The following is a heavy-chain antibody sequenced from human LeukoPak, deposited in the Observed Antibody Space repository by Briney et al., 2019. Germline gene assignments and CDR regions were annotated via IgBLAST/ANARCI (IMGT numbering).Heavy chain of an antibody. D-gene: IGHD1-26*01. J-gene: IGHJ4*02. Sequence: SETLSLTCTVSGGSISSSNYYWGWIRQPPGKGLEWIGTIFYSGSSYYNPSLKSRVTISVDTSKNQFSLKLSSVTAADTAVYYCARLGVWPDYFCDYWGQGTLVTVSS. CDR3: ARLGVWPDYFCDY. CDR1: GGSISSSNYY. CDR2: IFYSGSS. V-gene: IGHV4-39*01.